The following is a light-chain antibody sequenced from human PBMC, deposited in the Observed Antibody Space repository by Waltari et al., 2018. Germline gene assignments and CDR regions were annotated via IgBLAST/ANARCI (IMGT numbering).Light chain of an antibody. Sequence: DIQVTQSPSSPSAALGARVTLSCRTSQNIKTYLNWYLQKPRKAPKLLIYAASTLLSGVPTRFSGSGSGTDFTLTISSVQVEDVATYFCQQSYSTPLYTTGQGTKIEIK. V-gene: IGKV1-39*01. CDR2: AAS. CDR1: QNIKTY. CDR3: QQSYSTPLYT. J-gene: IGKJ2*01.